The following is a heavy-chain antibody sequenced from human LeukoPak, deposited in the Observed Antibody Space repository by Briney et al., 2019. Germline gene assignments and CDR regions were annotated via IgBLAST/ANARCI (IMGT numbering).Heavy chain of an antibody. CDR3: AREDGNFHDAFDI. CDR2: ISNDGRKM. D-gene: IGHD1-7*01. Sequence: PGRSLRLSCAASGFTFSRYSMQWLRQAPGKGLEWVALISNDGRKMYYADSVKGRFTIYRDNSKNTLYLQMDSLRTEDTAVHYCAREDGNFHDAFDIWGQGTMVTVSS. CDR1: GFTFSRYS. J-gene: IGHJ3*02. V-gene: IGHV3-30*04.